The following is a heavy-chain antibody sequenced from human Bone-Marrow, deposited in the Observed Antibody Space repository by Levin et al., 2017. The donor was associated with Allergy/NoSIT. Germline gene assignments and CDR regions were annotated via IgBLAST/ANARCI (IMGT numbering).Heavy chain of an antibody. Sequence: SETLSLICTVSGGSISSSYWSWIRQPPGKGLEWIGYIYYSGGTDYNPSLKTRVTISVDTSKNQFSLKLRSVTAADTAVYYCVRHPPRGFWGFTYAWLNWFDPWGQGTLVTVSS. CDR3: VRHPPRGFWGFTYAWLNWFDP. D-gene: IGHD3-16*01. CDR1: GGSISSSY. J-gene: IGHJ5*02. CDR2: IYYSGGT. V-gene: IGHV4-59*08.